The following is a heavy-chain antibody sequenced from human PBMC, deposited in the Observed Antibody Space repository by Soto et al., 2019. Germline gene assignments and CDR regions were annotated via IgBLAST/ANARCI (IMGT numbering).Heavy chain of an antibody. CDR1: GYTFSNCV. CDR3: ARDSPPVDY. J-gene: IGHJ4*02. V-gene: IGHV1-18*01. Sequence: QVQLVQSGAEVKKPGASVKVSCKASGYTFSNCVISWVRQATGQGLEWMGWISAYKGNTKYAQKLQGRVTLTTDTATSTAYIQPRSLTSDDTAVYYCARDSPPVDYWGQGTLVTVSS. CDR2: ISAYKGNT.